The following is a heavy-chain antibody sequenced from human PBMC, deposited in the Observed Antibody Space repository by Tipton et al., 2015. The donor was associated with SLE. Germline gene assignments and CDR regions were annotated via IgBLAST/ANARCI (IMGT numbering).Heavy chain of an antibody. V-gene: IGHV3-23*01. D-gene: IGHD6-13*01. CDR2: ISGSGGGT. CDR3: AKDTLWTVAAVGRGGDFDY. Sequence: SLRLSCAASGFTFSSYAMSWVRQAPGKGLEWVSAISGSGGGTNYADSVKGRFTISRDNSKNTLYLQMNSLRAEDTAVYYCAKDTLWTVAAVGRGGDFDYWGQGTLVTVSS. J-gene: IGHJ4*02. CDR1: GFTFSSYA.